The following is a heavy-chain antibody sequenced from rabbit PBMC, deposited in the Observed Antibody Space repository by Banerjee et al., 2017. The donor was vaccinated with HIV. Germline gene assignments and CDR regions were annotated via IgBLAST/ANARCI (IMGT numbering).Heavy chain of an antibody. J-gene: IGHJ4*01. Sequence: QEQLVESGGGLVTLGGSLKLSCKASGIEFRSYGISWVRQAPGKRLEWIACIDTGSRGYTWYASWAKGRFTISKTSSTTVTLQMTSLTAADTATYFCARGTGGAGDGLNLWGPGTLVTVS. CDR3: ARGTGGAGDGLNL. CDR1: GIEFRSYG. V-gene: IGHV1S45*01. D-gene: IGHD4-2*01. CDR2: IDTGSRGYT.